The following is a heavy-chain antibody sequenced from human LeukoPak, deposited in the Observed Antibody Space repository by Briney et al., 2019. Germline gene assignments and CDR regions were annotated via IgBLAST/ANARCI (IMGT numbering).Heavy chain of an antibody. CDR3: ASPYCSGGSCYGMDV. V-gene: IGHV4-39*07. Sequence: SETLSLTCTVSGGSFTSSSYYWGWIRQPPGKGLEWIGSIYYSGSTYYNLSLKSRVTISVDTSKNQFSLKLSSVTAADTAVYYCASPYCSGGSCYGMDVWGQGTTVTVSS. CDR1: GGSFTSSSYY. CDR2: IYYSGST. J-gene: IGHJ6*02. D-gene: IGHD2-15*01.